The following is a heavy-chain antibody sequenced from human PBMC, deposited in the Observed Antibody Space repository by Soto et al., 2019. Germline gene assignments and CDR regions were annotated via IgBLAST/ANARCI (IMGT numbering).Heavy chain of an antibody. D-gene: IGHD1-7*01. CDR2: ISSSSSYI. J-gene: IGHJ6*02. CDR1: GFTFSSYS. Sequence: GGSLRLSCAASGFTFSSYSMNWVRQAPGKGLEWVSSISSSSSYIYYADSVKGRFTISRDNAKNSLYLQMNSLRAEDTAVYYCARDLRPRRNWNCVSVDFETYYYYGMDVWGQGTTVTVSS. V-gene: IGHV3-21*01. CDR3: ARDLRPRRNWNCVSVDFETYYYYGMDV.